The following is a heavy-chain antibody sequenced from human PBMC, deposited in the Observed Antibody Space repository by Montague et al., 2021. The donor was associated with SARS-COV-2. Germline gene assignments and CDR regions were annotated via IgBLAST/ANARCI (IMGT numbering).Heavy chain of an antibody. Sequence: SETLSLTCTVSGGSISSSSNYWGWIRQPPGKGLEWIGSIYYSGSTXYNSSLKSRVTISVDTSKNQFSLKLNSVTAADTAVYYCARLVWFGELSSENWFDPWGQGTLVTVPS. J-gene: IGHJ5*02. CDR1: GGSISSSSNY. CDR3: ARLVWFGELSSENWFDP. V-gene: IGHV4-39*01. CDR2: IYYSGST. D-gene: IGHD3-10*01.